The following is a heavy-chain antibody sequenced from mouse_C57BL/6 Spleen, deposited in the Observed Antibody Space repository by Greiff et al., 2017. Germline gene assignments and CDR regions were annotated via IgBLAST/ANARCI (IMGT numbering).Heavy chain of an antibody. Sequence: VKLKESGPGLLAPSQSLSNTSTLSAISSPSSGVSWFRQPPEKGLEWLGVLWGEGSTHYPSALISRLSICQDKSKSQLFLKLNSLQTVDSSTYYCAKELGRGVFHKRGQGATLTVSS. CDR3: AKELGRGVFHK. J-gene: IGHJ2*01. V-gene: IGHV2-3*01. CDR1: AISSPSSG. CDR2: LWGEGST. D-gene: IGHD4-1*01.